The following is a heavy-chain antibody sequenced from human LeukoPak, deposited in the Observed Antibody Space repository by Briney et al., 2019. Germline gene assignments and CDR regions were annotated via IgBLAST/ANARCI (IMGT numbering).Heavy chain of an antibody. D-gene: IGHD4-17*01. CDR2: IYYSGST. CDR3: ARAEIDYGSGN. Sequence: SQTLSLTCTVSGSSISSGDYYWSWIRQPPGKGLEWIGYIYYSGSTYYNPSLKSRVTISVDTSKNQFSLKLSSVTAADTAVYYCARAEIDYGSGNWGQGTLVTVSS. CDR1: GSSISSGDYY. J-gene: IGHJ4*02. V-gene: IGHV4-30-4*08.